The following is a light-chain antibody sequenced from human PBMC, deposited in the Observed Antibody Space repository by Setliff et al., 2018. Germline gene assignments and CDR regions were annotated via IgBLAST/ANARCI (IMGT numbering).Light chain of an antibody. CDR1: SSDVGGYDY. CDR3: FSYASSGSYV. CDR2: DIR. J-gene: IGLJ1*01. V-gene: IGLV2-14*03. Sequence: QSVLTHAASVSGSPGPSVTISCTGSSSDVGGYDYVSWYQHHPGRAPKFIIYDIRSRPSGVSNRFSGSKSGNTASLTISGLQAVDEADYYCFSYASSGSYVFGTGTKVTVL.